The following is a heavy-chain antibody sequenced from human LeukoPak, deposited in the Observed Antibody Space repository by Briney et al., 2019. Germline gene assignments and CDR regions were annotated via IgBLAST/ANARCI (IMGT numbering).Heavy chain of an antibody. CDR3: ARLPYYYDSSGYYYVWYNYYYGMDV. D-gene: IGHD3-22*01. J-gene: IGHJ6*02. V-gene: IGHV4-59*08. CDR2: IYYSGST. CDR1: GGSISSYY. Sequence: SETLSLTCTVSGGSISSYYWSWIRRPPGKGLEWIGYIYYSGSTNYNPSLKSRVTISVDTSKNQFSLKLSSVTAADTAVYYCARLPYYYDSSGYYYVWYNYYYGMDVWGQGTTVTVSS.